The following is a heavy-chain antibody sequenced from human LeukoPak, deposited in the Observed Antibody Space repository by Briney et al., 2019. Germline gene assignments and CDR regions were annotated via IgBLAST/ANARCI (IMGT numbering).Heavy chain of an antibody. CDR2: IYYSGST. CDR3: ARENWQLAVDY. CDR1: GGSISSGGYY. V-gene: IGHV4-61*08. Sequence: SETLSLTCTVSGGSISSGGYYWSWIRQPPGKGLEWIGYIYYSGSTNYNPSLKSRVTISVDTSKNQFSLKLSSVTAADTAVYYCARENWQLAVDYWGQGTLVTVSS. D-gene: IGHD6-6*01. J-gene: IGHJ4*02.